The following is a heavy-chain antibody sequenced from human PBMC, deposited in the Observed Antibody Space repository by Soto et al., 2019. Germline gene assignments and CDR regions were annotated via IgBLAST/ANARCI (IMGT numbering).Heavy chain of an antibody. J-gene: IGHJ4*02. CDR1: GYTFTNFY. D-gene: IGHD2-15*01. Sequence: APAVKVSCKSSGYTFTNFYIHWVRQAPGQGLEWMGIINPSDGSTSYAQKFQGRVTMTSDTPTSTVYMELSGLRSEDTAVYYCARVRRYCRGPKCDNFLRPDFWGQGTLVTVS. CDR3: ARVRRYCRGPKCDNFLRPDF. CDR2: INPSDGST. V-gene: IGHV1-46*01.